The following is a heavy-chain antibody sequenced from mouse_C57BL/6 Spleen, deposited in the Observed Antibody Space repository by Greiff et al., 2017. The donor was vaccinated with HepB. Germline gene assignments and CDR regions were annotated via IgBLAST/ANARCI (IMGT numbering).Heavy chain of an antibody. J-gene: IGHJ4*01. CDR3: AILRQGYAMDY. V-gene: IGHV1-64*01. Sequence: QVHVKQSGAELVKPGASVKLSCKASGYTFTSYWMHWVKQRPGQGLEWIGMIHPNSGSTNYNEKFKSKATLTVDKSSSTAYMQLSSLTSEDSAVYYCAILRQGYAMDYWGQGTSVTVSS. CDR1: GYTFTSYW. CDR2: IHPNSGST. D-gene: IGHD2-4*01.